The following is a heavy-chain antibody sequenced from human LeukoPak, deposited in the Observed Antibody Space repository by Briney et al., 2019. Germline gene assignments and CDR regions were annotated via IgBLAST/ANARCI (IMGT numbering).Heavy chain of an antibody. J-gene: IGHJ4*02. V-gene: IGHV6-1*01. D-gene: IGHD3-16*01. CDR1: GDSVSINSAT. Sequence: SQTLSLTFAISGDSVSINSATWDWIRQSPSRGLEWLGRTYYRSKWYNDYAVSVKSRITINPDTSKNQFSLQLNSVTPEDTAVYYCAREGSDGYLFDYWGQGSLVTVSS. CDR3: AREGSDGYLFDY. CDR2: TYYRSKWYN.